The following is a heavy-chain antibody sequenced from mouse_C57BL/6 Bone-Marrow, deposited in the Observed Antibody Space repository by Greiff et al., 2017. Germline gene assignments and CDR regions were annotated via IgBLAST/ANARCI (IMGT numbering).Heavy chain of an antibody. CDR2: IWTGGGT. V-gene: IGHV2-9-1*01. Sequence: VKLMESGPGLVAPSQSLSITCTVSGFSLTSYAISWVRQPPGKGLEWRGVIWTGGGTNYNSALKSRLSISKDNSKSQVFLKMNSLQTDDTARYYCAIITTVGFDYWGQGTTLTVSS. J-gene: IGHJ2*01. D-gene: IGHD1-1*01. CDR3: AIITTVGFDY. CDR1: GFSLTSYA.